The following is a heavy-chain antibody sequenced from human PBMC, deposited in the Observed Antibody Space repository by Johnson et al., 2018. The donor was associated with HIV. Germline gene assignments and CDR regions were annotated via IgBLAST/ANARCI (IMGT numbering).Heavy chain of an antibody. V-gene: IGHV3-30*03. CDR3: ARLEELLRAFDI. J-gene: IGHJ3*02. CDR1: GFTFRSYG. CDR2: VSYDGSNK. D-gene: IGHD1-26*01. Sequence: QVQLVESGGGVVQPGRSLRLSCVASGFTFRSYGMHWVRQAPGKGLEWVAFVSYDGSNKYYADSVKGRFTISRDNSKNTLYLQMNSLRAEDTAVYYCARLEELLRAFDIWGQGTMVTVSS.